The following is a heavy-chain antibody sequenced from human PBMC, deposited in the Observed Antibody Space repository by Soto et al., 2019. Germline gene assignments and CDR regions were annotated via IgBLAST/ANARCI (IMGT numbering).Heavy chain of an antibody. D-gene: IGHD3-22*01. V-gene: IGHV1-46*01. CDR1: GYTFTSYY. CDR2: INPSGGST. Sequence: ASVKVSCKASGYTFTSYYMHWVRQAPGQGLEWMGIINPSGGSTSYAQKFQGRVTMTRDTSTSTVYMELSSLRSEDTAVYYCARDPTYYDSSGHYGDYWGQGTLVTVS. J-gene: IGHJ4*02. CDR3: ARDPTYYDSSGHYGDY.